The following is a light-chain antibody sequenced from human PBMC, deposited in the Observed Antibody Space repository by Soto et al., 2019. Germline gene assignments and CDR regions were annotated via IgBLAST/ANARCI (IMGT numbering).Light chain of an antibody. CDR2: GVS. V-gene: IGKV3-20*01. Sequence: EIALTQSPGTLSLSPGSRATLSCRASQSVSTSYLAWYQQKPGQAPRLLIYGVSSRATGIPDRFSATGSGTDFTLTISRLEPEDFAVYYCQQYAYSPRTFGQGTKVDIK. CDR3: QQYAYSPRT. CDR1: QSVSTSY. J-gene: IGKJ1*01.